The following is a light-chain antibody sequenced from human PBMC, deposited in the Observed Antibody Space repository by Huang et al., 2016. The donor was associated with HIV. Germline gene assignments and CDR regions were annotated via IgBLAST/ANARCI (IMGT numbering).Light chain of an antibody. V-gene: IGKV4-1*01. J-gene: IGKJ4*01. CDR3: QQYYSSPLT. Sequence: IVMTQSLDSLTVSLGERATINCTSSQSVLYSSNSRNYLAWFQQKPGQPPNQLIYWAATRESGVPDRFSGSGSGTDFTLTISSLQAEDVAVYYCQQYYSSPLTFGGGTKVEIK. CDR2: WAA. CDR1: QSVLYSSNSRNY.